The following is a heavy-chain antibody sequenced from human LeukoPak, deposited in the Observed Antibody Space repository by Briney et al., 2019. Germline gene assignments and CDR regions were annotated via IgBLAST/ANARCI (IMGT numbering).Heavy chain of an antibody. CDR3: AKDHPVMAY. CDR2: IRNNGNDK. CDR1: GFSFSTYG. D-gene: IGHD2-21*01. J-gene: IGHJ4*02. V-gene: IGHV3-30*02. Sequence: GGSLRLSCAASGFSFSTYGMHWVRQAPGKGLEWVAFIRNNGNDKYYADSVKGRFTISRDISRNTLYLQMDSLRTEDTAVYYCAKDHPVMAYWGQGTLVTVSS.